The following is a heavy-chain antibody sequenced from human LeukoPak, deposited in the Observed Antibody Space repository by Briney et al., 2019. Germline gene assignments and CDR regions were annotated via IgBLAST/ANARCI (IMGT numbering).Heavy chain of an antibody. Sequence: GGSLRLSCAASGFTFSAHWMTWVRQAPGKGLEWVAQIKQDGSEKYYVDSVKGRFTISRDNSRNTLYLQMNSLRAEDTAIYYCAKGVGSASPYYFDYWGQGTLVTVSS. CDR2: IKQDGSEK. V-gene: IGHV3-7*05. CDR1: GFTFSAHW. J-gene: IGHJ4*02. CDR3: AKGVGSASPYYFDY. D-gene: IGHD2-2*01.